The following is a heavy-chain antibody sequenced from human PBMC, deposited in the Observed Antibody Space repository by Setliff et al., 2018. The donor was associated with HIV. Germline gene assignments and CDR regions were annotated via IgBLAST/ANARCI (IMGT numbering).Heavy chain of an antibody. CDR2: ISHSSSPR. CDR3: ARVITVLRSSDWSYYFDY. D-gene: IGHD3-9*01. V-gene: IGHV3-11*01. J-gene: IGHJ4*02. Sequence: GGSLRLSCSVSGFTFSDNYMGWIRLAPGKGLEWISSISHSSSPRHYADSVKGRFTISRDNAKNSLYLEMNRLRADDTAVDFCARVITVLRSSDWSYYFDYWGQGTLVT. CDR1: GFTFSDNY.